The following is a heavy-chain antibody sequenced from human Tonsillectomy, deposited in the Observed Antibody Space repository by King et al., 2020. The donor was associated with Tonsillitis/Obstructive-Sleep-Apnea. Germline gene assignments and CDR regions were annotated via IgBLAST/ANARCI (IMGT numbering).Heavy chain of an antibody. CDR3: ASSTYCSSTSCYLDY. CDR1: GGSISSYY. D-gene: IGHD2-2*01. CDR2: IYYSGST. J-gene: IGHJ4*02. Sequence: LQLQESGPGLVKPSETLSLTCTVSGGSISSYYWSWIRQPPGKGLEWIGYIYYSGSTNYNPSLKSRVTISVDTSKNQFSLKLSSVPAADTAVYYCASSTYCSSTSCYLDYWGQGTLVTVSS. V-gene: IGHV4-59*08.